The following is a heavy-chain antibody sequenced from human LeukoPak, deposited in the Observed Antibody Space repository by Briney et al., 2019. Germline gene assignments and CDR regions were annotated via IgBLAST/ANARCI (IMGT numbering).Heavy chain of an antibody. D-gene: IGHD2-2*01. J-gene: IGHJ5*02. CDR1: GFTFSSYS. Sequence: GGSLRLSCAASGFTFSSYSMNWVRQAPGKGLEWVSSISSSSSYIYYADSVKGRFTISRDNAKNSLYPQMNSLRAEDTAVYYCARDPDIVVVPAATTHLGFDPWGQGTLVTVSS. CDR3: ARDPDIVVVPAATTHLGFDP. V-gene: IGHV3-21*01. CDR2: ISSSSSYI.